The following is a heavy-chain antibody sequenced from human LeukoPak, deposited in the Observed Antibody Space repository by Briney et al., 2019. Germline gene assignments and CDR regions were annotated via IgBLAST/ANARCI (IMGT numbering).Heavy chain of an antibody. CDR3: ARGDSSSWYEEDYFDY. CDR2: IYYSGST. Sequence: SETLSPTCTVSGGSISSGDYYWSWIRQPPGKGLEWIGYIYYSGSTYYNPSLKSRVTISVDTSKNQFSLKLSSVTAADTAVYYCARGDSSSWYEEDYFDYWGQGTLVTVSS. V-gene: IGHV4-30-4*01. CDR1: GGSISSGDYY. D-gene: IGHD6-13*01. J-gene: IGHJ4*02.